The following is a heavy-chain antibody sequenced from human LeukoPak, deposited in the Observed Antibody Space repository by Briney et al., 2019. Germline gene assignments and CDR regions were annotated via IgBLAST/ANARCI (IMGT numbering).Heavy chain of an antibody. CDR2: IRSKAYGGTT. J-gene: IGHJ4*02. Sequence: GGSLRLSCAASGFTFSSYWMSWVRQAPGKGLEWVGFIRSKAYGGTTEYAASVKGRFTISRDDSKSIAYLQMNSLKTEDTAVYYCTRGGDVDTAMVRDFDYWGQGTLVTVSS. D-gene: IGHD5-18*01. V-gene: IGHV3-49*04. CDR1: GFTFSSYW. CDR3: TRGGDVDTAMVRDFDY.